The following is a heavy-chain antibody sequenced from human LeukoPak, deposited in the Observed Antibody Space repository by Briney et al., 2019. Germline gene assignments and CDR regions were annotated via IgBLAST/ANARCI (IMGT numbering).Heavy chain of an antibody. CDR2: ITSSSS. V-gene: IGHV3-21*01. J-gene: IGHJ4*02. D-gene: IGHD2-8*01. Sequence: GGSLRLSCAVSGFTFSSYSMTWVRPAPGKGLEWVSYITSSSSYADSVKGRFTISRDNAKDSLYLQMNSLRAEDTAVYYCVRDGDCSNGVCYDYWGQGTLVTVSS. CDR1: GFTFSSYS. CDR3: VRDGDCSNGVCYDY.